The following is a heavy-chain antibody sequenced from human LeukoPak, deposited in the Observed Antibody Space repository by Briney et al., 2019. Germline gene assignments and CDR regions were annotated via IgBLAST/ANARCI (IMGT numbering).Heavy chain of an antibody. CDR2: INPSGGST. J-gene: IGHJ4*02. Sequence: GASVKVSCKASGYTFTSYGISWVRQAPGQGLEWMGIINPSGGSTSYAQKFQGRVTMTRDTSTSTVYMELSSLRSEDTAVYYCARAPFLDLWSGFSLDYWGQGTLVTVSS. CDR1: GYTFTSYG. V-gene: IGHV1-46*01. CDR3: ARAPFLDLWSGFSLDY. D-gene: IGHD3-3*01.